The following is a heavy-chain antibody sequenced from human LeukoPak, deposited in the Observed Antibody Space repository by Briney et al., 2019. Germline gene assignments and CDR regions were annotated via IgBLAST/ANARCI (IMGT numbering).Heavy chain of an antibody. CDR2: ISTSSNYI. J-gene: IGHJ4*02. CDR3: ARVPHAMVRGVIITEFYFDY. CDR1: RLTFSSYS. D-gene: IGHD3-10*01. Sequence: GGSLRLSCAASRLTFSSYSMNWVRQAPGKGLKWVSSISTSSNYIYYADSVKGRFTISRDNAKNSLYLQMNSLRAEDTAVYYCARVPHAMVRGVIITEFYFDYWGQGTLVTVSS. V-gene: IGHV3-21*01.